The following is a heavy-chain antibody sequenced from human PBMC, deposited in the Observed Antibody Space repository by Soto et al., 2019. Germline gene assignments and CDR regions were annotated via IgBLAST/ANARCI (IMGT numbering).Heavy chain of an antibody. J-gene: IGHJ3*02. Sequence: SETLSLTCTVSGGSISSYYWSWIRQPPGKGLEWIGYIYYSGSTNYNPSLKSRVTISVDKSKNQFSLKLSSVTAADTAVYYCARALLTDYGDYIDAFDIWGQGTMVTVSS. CDR2: IYYSGST. CDR3: ARALLTDYGDYIDAFDI. D-gene: IGHD4-17*01. V-gene: IGHV4-59*12. CDR1: GGSISSYY.